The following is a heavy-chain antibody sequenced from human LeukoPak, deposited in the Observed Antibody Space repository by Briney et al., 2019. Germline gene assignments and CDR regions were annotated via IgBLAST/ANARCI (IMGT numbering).Heavy chain of an antibody. J-gene: IGHJ4*02. CDR3: AREDGYCSGGNCYSYFDS. D-gene: IGHD2-15*01. Sequence: GGSLRLSCAASGFTFSHFWMSWVRQAQGKGLEWVAYIKKTGSETYYVDSVKGRFTITRDNTRNSLFLQMYSLRAEDTAVYFCAREDGYCSGGNCYSYFDSWGQGTLVTVSS. CDR1: GFTFSHFW. V-gene: IGHV3-7*01. CDR2: IKKTGSET.